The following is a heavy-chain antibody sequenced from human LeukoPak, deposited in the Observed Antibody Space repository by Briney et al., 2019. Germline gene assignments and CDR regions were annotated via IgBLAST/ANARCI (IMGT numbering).Heavy chain of an antibody. D-gene: IGHD5-12*01. CDR1: GGSISSSSYY. J-gene: IGHJ4*02. CDR2: IYYSGST. V-gene: IGHV4-39*07. Sequence: SETLSLTCTVSGGSISSSSYYWGWIRQPPGKGLEWIGSIYYSGSTYYNPSLKSRVTISVDRSKNQFSLKLSSVTAADTAVYYCAKVVSQYGYSGYAFDYWGQGTLVTVSP. CDR3: AKVVSQYGYSGYAFDY.